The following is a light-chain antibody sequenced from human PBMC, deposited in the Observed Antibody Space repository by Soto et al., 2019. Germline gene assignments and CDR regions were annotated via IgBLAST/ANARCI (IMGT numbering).Light chain of an antibody. CDR3: QQRSNWPPLT. J-gene: IGKJ4*01. Sequence: EIVLTQSPATLSLSPGERATLSCRASQNIDNYLAWYQQKPGQAPRVLIYDASNRATGIPARFSGSGSGTDFTLTISSLEPEDFAVYYCQQRSNWPPLTFGGGTKVEI. V-gene: IGKV3-11*01. CDR1: QNIDNY. CDR2: DAS.